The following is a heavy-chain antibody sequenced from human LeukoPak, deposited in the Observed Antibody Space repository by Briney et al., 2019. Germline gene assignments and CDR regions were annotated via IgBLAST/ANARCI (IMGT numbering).Heavy chain of an antibody. D-gene: IGHD3-16*01. V-gene: IGHV3-48*04. CDR1: GFTFDIYG. Sequence: GGSLRLSCAASGFTFDIYGMNWIRQAPGKGLEWVSHISSGSSPKYYADSVRGRFTISRDNAKKSLYLQMNSLRVKDTAVYYCARGDDGAYGGQGTLVTVSS. CDR2: ISSGSSPK. CDR3: ARGDDGAY. J-gene: IGHJ4*02.